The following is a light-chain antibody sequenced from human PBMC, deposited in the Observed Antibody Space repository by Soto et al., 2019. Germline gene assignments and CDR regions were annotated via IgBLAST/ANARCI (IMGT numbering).Light chain of an antibody. CDR1: SSDVGGYNY. CDR2: EVS. CDR3: SSYISSNPVV. Sequence: QSVLTQPASVSGSPGQSITISCTGTSSDVGGYNYVSWYQHHPGKAPKLMIYEVSNRPSGISNRFSGSKSGNTASLTISGLQAEDEADYSCSSYISSNPVVFGGGTKLTVL. J-gene: IGLJ2*01. V-gene: IGLV2-14*01.